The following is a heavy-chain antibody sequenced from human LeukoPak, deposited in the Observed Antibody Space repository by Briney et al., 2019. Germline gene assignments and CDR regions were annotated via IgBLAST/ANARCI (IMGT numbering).Heavy chain of an antibody. CDR3: ARDLRGYCSSTSCLNHNWFDP. J-gene: IGHJ5*02. CDR1: GYTFTGYY. Sequence: SVKVSCKASGYTFTGYYMHWVRQAPGQGLEWMGRINPNSGGTNYAQKFQGRVTMTRDTSISTAYMELSRLRSDDTAVYYCARDLRGYCSSTSCLNHNWFDPWGQGTLVTVSS. D-gene: IGHD2-2*01. V-gene: IGHV1-2*06. CDR2: INPNSGGT.